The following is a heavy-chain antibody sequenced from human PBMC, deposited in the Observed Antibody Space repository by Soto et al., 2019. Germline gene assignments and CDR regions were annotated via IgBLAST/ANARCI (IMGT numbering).Heavy chain of an antibody. D-gene: IGHD3-10*01. CDR2: INAGGNST. V-gene: IGHV3-74*01. CDR1: GFTFSSHW. CDR3: ARAGGADF. Sequence: GGSLRLSCAASGFTFSSHWMHWVRQAAGKGLAWVSRINAGGNSTSYADSVKGRFAISRDNAKNTVYLQMNSLRAEDTAVYYCARAGGADFWGQGTVVTVSS. J-gene: IGHJ4*02.